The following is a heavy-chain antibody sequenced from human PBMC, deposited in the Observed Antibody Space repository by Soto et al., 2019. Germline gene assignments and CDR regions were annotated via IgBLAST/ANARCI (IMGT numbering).Heavy chain of an antibody. V-gene: IGHV3-30*18. D-gene: IGHD3-3*01. CDR3: AKPYYDFWSGYYQDWFDP. CDR2: ISYDGSNK. CDR1: GFTLSSYG. Sequence: QVQLVESGGGVVQPGRSLRLSCAASGFTLSSYGMHWVRQAPGKGLEWVAVISYDGSNKYYADSVKGRFTISRDNSKNTLYLQMNSLRAEDTAVYYCAKPYYDFWSGYYQDWFDPWGQGTLVTVSS. J-gene: IGHJ5*02.